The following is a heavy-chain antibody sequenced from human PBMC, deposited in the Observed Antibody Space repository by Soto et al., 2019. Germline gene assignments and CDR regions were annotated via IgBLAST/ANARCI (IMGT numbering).Heavy chain of an antibody. V-gene: IGHV4-39*01. CDR1: GGSISSSSYY. D-gene: IGHD4-4*01. CDR2: IYYSGST. CDR3: ACHAVTYYYYYYYGLDV. Sequence: SETLSLTCTVSGGSISSSSYYWGWIRQPPGKGLEWIGYIYYSGSTDYSPSLKSRVTISVDTSKNQFALKLRSVTAADTSVYYFACHAVTYYYYYYYGLDVWGQGTTVTVSS. J-gene: IGHJ6*02.